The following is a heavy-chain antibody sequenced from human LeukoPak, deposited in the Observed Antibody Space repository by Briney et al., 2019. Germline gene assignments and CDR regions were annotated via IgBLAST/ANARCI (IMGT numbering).Heavy chain of an antibody. CDR1: GFTFSSYA. V-gene: IGHV3-23*01. CDR3: AKGYSSGWPFDY. Sequence: GGSLRLSCAASGFTFSSYAMSWVRQAPGKGLEWVSGISGSGGSTYYADSVKGRFTISRDNSKNTLYVQMNSLRAEDTAVYYCAKGYSSGWPFDYWGQGTLVTVSS. J-gene: IGHJ4*02. D-gene: IGHD6-19*01. CDR2: ISGSGGST.